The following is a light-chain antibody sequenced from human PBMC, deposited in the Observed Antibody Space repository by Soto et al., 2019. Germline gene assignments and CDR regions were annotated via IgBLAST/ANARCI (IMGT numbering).Light chain of an antibody. CDR3: QSYDSSLSGSYV. Sequence: SVLTQPPSVSGAPGQRVTISCTGCSSNIGAGYDVHWYQQLPGTAPKLLIYGNSNRPSGVPDRFSGSKSGTSASLAITGLQAEDEADYYCQSYDSSLSGSYVFGTGTKVTVL. J-gene: IGLJ1*01. V-gene: IGLV1-40*01. CDR1: SSNIGAGYD. CDR2: GNS.